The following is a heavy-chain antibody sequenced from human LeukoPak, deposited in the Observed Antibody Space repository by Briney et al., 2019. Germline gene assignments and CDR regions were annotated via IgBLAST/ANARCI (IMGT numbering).Heavy chain of an antibody. D-gene: IGHD6-19*01. J-gene: IGHJ4*02. Sequence: SETLSLTCAVYGGSFSGYYWSWIRQPPGKGLEWIGEINHSGSTNYNPSLKSRVTISVDTSKNQLSLKLSSVTAADTAVYYCAGSGLRGSGLYNWGQGTLVTVSS. V-gene: IGHV4-34*01. CDR2: INHSGST. CDR1: GGSFSGYY. CDR3: AGSGLRGSGLYN.